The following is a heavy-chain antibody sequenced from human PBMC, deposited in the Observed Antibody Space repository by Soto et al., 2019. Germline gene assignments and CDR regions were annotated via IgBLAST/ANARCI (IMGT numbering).Heavy chain of an antibody. CDR3: ARVPIRISIAAADSGYWFDP. D-gene: IGHD6-13*01. CDR2: INPSGGST. V-gene: IGHV1-46*01. J-gene: IGHJ5*02. CDR1: GYTFTSYY. Sequence: ASVKVSCKASGYTFTSYYMHWVRQAPGQGLEWMGIINPSGGSTSYAQKFQGRVTMTRDTSTSTVYMELSSLRSEDTAVYYCARVPIRISIAAADSGYWFDPWGQGTLVTVSS.